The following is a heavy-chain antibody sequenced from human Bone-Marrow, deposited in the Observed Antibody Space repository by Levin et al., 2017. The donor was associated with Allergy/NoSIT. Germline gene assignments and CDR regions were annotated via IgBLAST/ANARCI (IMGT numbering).Heavy chain of an antibody. V-gene: IGHV3-30-3*01. J-gene: IGHJ4*02. CDR1: GFTFSSYA. CDR2: ISYDGSNK. CDR3: ARDKYCSGGSCSCYFDY. Sequence: GESLKISCAASGFTFSSYAMHWVRQAPGKGLEWVAVISYDGSNKYYADSVKGRFTISRDNSKNTLYLQMNSLRAEDTAVYYCARDKYCSGGSCSCYFDYWGQGTLVTVSS. D-gene: IGHD2-15*01.